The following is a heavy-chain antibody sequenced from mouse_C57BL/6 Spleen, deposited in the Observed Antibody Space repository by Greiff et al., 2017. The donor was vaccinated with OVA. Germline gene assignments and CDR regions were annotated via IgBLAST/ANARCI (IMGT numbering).Heavy chain of an antibody. CDR1: GYAFSSSW. CDR3: VGSPNYY. J-gene: IGHJ2*01. V-gene: IGHV1-82*01. CDR2: IYPGDGDT. D-gene: IGHD6-2*01. Sequence: QVQLQQSGPELVKPGASVKISCKASGYAFSSSWMNWVKQRPGKGLEWIGRIYPGDGDTNYNGKFKGKATLTADKSSSTAYMQLSSLTSEDSAVYFCVGSPNYYWGQGTTLTVSS.